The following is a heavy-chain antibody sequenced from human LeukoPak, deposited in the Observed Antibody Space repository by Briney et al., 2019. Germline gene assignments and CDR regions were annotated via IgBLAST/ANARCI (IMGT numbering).Heavy chain of an antibody. CDR2: ISYDGSSN. V-gene: IGHV3-30*04. Sequence: GGSLRLSCAASRFTFSNYAMHWVRQAPGKGLEWVAVISYDGSSNYYADSVKGRFTISRDNSKNTLSLQMNSLRAEDTAVYYCARTPGIAAAGTYVDYWGQGTLVTVSS. D-gene: IGHD6-13*01. J-gene: IGHJ4*02. CDR3: ARTPGIAAAGTYVDY. CDR1: RFTFSNYA.